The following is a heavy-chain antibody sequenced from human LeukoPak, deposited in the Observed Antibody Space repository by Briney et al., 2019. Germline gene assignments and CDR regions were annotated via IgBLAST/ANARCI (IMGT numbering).Heavy chain of an antibody. Sequence: SETLSLTCTVSGGSISSYYWSWIRQPAGKGLEWIGRIYTSGTTHYNPSLKSRVTISVDTSKNQFSLKLSSVTAADTAVYYCARWNWNDYYFDYWGQGTLVTVSS. D-gene: IGHD1-1*01. V-gene: IGHV4-4*07. CDR1: GGSISSYY. J-gene: IGHJ4*02. CDR3: ARWNWNDYYFDY. CDR2: IYTSGTT.